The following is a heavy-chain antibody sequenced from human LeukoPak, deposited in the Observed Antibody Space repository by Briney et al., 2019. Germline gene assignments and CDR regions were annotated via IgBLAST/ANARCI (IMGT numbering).Heavy chain of an antibody. CDR2: ISSSGSTR. V-gene: IGHV3-48*03. Sequence: GGALRLACAASGFTFSSYEMNWVRQAPGRGVGRVSYISSSGSTRYYADSVEGRFTIHRHNAKIPGYLQMNSQRAADTSVYYCAEPGITMIGGVRGKGATVTISS. CDR3: AEPGITMIGGV. D-gene: IGHD3-10*02. J-gene: IGHJ6*04. CDR1: GFTFSSYE.